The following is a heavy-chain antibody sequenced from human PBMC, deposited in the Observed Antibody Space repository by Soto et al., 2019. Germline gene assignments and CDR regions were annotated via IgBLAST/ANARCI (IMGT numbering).Heavy chain of an antibody. D-gene: IGHD3-3*01. Sequence: QVQLQESGPGLVKPSQTLSLTCTVSGGSISSGDYYWSWIRQHPGKGLEWFGYIYYSGSTYYNPSHKSRVTISVDTSKTQFSLKLSSVTAADTAVYYCARWWSGSRQGFDPWGQGTLVTVSS. J-gene: IGHJ5*02. V-gene: IGHV4-31*03. CDR3: ARWWSGSRQGFDP. CDR2: IYYSGST. CDR1: GGSISSGDYY.